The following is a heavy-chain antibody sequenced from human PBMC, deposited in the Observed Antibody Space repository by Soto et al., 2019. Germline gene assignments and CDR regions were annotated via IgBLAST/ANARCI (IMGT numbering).Heavy chain of an antibody. CDR2: ITYDGSNK. Sequence: QVQLVESGGGVVQPGRSLRLSCAASGFTFSSYGMHWVRQAPGKGLEWVAVITYDGSNKYYADSVKGRFTISRDNSKNTLYRLMNSLRAEDTAVYYCAKDQEAGAYVRAFDIWGQGTMVTVSS. D-gene: IGHD4-17*01. V-gene: IGHV3-30*18. CDR3: AKDQEAGAYVRAFDI. CDR1: GFTFSSYG. J-gene: IGHJ3*02.